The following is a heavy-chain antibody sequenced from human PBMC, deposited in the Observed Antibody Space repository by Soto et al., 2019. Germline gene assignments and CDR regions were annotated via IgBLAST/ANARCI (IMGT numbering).Heavy chain of an antibody. D-gene: IGHD3-22*01. CDR1: GGSISSGDYY. CDR3: ARAGAYYYDSSGYDY. Sequence: SDTLSLTCTVSGGSISSGDYYWSWIRQPPGKGLEWVGYIYYSGSTYYNPSLKSRVTISVDTSKNQFSLKLSSVTAADTAVYYCARAGAYYYDSSGYDYWGQGTLVTVSS. CDR2: IYYSGST. V-gene: IGHV4-30-4*02. J-gene: IGHJ4*02.